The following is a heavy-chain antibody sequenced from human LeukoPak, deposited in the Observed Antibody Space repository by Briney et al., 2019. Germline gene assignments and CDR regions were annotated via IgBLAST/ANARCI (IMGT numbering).Heavy chain of an antibody. D-gene: IGHD3-10*01. Sequence: PGGSLRLSCAASGFTFSSYWMAWVRQGPGAGLEWLATIKQDGGENYYVDSVKGRFTISRDNAKNSLYLQMNSLRAEDTAVYYCARELLWFGESTFDYWGQGTLVTVAS. CDR2: IKQDGGEN. J-gene: IGHJ4*02. V-gene: IGHV3-7*01. CDR1: GFTFSSYW. CDR3: ARELLWFGESTFDY.